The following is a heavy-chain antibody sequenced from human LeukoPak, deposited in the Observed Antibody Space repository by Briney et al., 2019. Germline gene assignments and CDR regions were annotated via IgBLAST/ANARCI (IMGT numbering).Heavy chain of an antibody. V-gene: IGHV1-8*01. Sequence: ASVKVSCKASGYTFTSYDINWVRQATGQGLEWMGWMNPNSGNTGYAQKFQGRVTMTSNTSISTAYMELSSLRSEDTAVYYCARASIAARRAFDYWGQGTLVTVSS. J-gene: IGHJ4*02. CDR2: MNPNSGNT. CDR3: ARASIAARRAFDY. CDR1: GYTFTSYD. D-gene: IGHD6-6*01.